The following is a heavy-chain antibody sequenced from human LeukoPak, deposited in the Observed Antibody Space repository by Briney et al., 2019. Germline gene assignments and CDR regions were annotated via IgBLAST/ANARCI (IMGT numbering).Heavy chain of an antibody. J-gene: IGHJ4*02. D-gene: IGHD4-17*01. CDR3: AISTMTTGRPLDY. Sequence: SETLSLTCIVSGGSTDSYYWNWLRQPPGKGLEWIGYIYHSGSTNYNPSLKSRVTISVDTSKNQFSLELSSVTAADTAIYYCAISTMTTGRPLDYWRQGSLVTVSS. CDR1: GGSTDSYY. CDR2: IYHSGST. V-gene: IGHV4-59*01.